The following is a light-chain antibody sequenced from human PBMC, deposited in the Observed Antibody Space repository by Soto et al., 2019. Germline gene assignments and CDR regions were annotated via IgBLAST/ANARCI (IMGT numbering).Light chain of an antibody. J-gene: IGKJ2*01. V-gene: IGKV1-39*01. CDR1: QTINNY. CDR3: QQSNSAPYT. Sequence: DIQMTQSPSSLSSSVEDRVTITCRASQTINNYLNWYQQKPGKAPKCLIYVASTLQTGVPSRFSGRGSGTDFTLHISSLQPEDGATYYCQQSNSAPYTFGPGNKLEIK. CDR2: VAS.